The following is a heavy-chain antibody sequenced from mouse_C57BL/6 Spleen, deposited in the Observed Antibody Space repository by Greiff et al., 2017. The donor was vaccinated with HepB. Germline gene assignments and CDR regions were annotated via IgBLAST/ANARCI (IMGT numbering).Heavy chain of an antibody. CDR2: IDPSDSYT. CDR1: GYTFTSYW. CDR3: ARLYSNSFMDY. D-gene: IGHD2-5*01. J-gene: IGHJ4*01. Sequence: QVQLQQPGAELVMPGASVKLSCKASGYTFTSYWMHWVKQRPGQGLEWIGEIDPSDSYTNYNQKFKGKSTLTVDKSSRTAYMQLSSLTSEDSAVYYCARLYSNSFMDYWGQGTSVTVSS. V-gene: IGHV1-69*01.